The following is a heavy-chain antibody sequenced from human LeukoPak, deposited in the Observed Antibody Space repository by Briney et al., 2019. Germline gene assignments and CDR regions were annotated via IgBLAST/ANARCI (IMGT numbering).Heavy chain of an antibody. CDR1: GDSISNYW. CDR2: IHNNISGGN. D-gene: IGHD2-2*01. Sequence: SETLSLTCTVSGDSISNYWWNWIRLPAGKGLEWIGRIHNNISGGNSYNPSLRSRVTISVDTSKNQFSLKLSSVTAADTAVYFCARHGAYCSSTSCPRGWFDPWGQGTLVTVSS. V-gene: IGHV4-4*07. CDR3: ARHGAYCSSTSCPRGWFDP. J-gene: IGHJ5*02.